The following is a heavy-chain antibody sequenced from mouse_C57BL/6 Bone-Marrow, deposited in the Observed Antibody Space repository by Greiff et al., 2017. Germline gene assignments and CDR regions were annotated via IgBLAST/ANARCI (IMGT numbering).Heavy chain of an antibody. D-gene: IGHD1-1*01. CDR1: GYTFTDYE. CDR2: IDPETGGT. V-gene: IGHV1-15*01. J-gene: IGHJ3*01. Sequence: QVHVKQSGAELVRPGASVTLSCKASGYTFTDYEMHWVKQTPVHGLEWIGAIDPETGGTAYNQKFKGKAILTADKSSSTAYMELRSLTSEDSAVYYCTREGYYYGSSSFAYWGQGTLVTVSA. CDR3: TREGYYYGSSSFAY.